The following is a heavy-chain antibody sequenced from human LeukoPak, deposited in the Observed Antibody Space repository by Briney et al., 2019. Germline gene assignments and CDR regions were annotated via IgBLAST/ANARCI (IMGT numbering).Heavy chain of an antibody. Sequence: SETLSLNCTVSGGSISSRGYYWSWIHQHPGKGLETIGCIYYTGSTYYNPSLESRVTMSVDTSHNQLSLKLISLTAADTAVYYYARGSSGGDYYYMDVWGKGTTVTASS. D-gene: IGHD6-25*01. CDR1: GGSISSRGYY. V-gene: IGHV4-31*03. J-gene: IGHJ6*03. CDR2: IYYTGST. CDR3: ARGSSGGDYYYMDV.